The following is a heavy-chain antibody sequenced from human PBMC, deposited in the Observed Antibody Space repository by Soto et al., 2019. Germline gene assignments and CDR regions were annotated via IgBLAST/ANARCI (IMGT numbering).Heavy chain of an antibody. D-gene: IGHD6-19*01. Sequence: EVPLVESGGGLVKPGGSLRLSCAASGFTFSSYSMNWVRQAPGKGLEWVSSISSSSSYIYYADSVKGRFTISRDNAKNSLYLQMNSLRAEDTAVYYCARVPEGAVAIDYWGQGTLVTVSS. CDR1: GFTFSSYS. CDR2: ISSSSSYI. J-gene: IGHJ4*02. V-gene: IGHV3-21*01. CDR3: ARVPEGAVAIDY.